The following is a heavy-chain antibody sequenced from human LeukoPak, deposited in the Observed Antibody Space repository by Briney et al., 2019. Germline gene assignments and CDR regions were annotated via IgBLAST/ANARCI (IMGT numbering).Heavy chain of an antibody. V-gene: IGHV3-23*01. CDR3: AKVRHCSGGSCDRYYFDY. CDR1: GFTFSSYA. J-gene: IGHJ4*02. Sequence: PGGSLRLSCAASGFTFSSYAMSWVRQAPGKGLEWVSAISGSGGSTYYADSVKGRFTISRDNSKNTLYLQMNSLRAEDTAVYCCAKVRHCSGGSCDRYYFDYWGQGTLVTVSS. CDR2: ISGSGGST. D-gene: IGHD2-15*01.